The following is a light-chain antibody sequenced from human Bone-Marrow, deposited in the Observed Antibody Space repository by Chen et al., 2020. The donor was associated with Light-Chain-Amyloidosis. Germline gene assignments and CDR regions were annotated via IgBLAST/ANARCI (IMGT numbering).Light chain of an antibody. V-gene: IGLV3-21*02. CDR3: QVWDRSSDRPV. Sequence: SYVLTQPSSVSVAPGQTATLACGGNNIGSKSVQWYQQTPGQAPLLVVYDDSDRPSGIPERLSGSNSGNTATLTISRVEAGDEADYYCQVWDRSSDRPVFGGGTKLTVL. CDR1: NIGSKS. J-gene: IGLJ3*02. CDR2: DDS.